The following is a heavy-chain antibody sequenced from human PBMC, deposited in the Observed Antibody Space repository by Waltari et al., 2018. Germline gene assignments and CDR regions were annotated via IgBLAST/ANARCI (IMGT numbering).Heavy chain of an antibody. V-gene: IGHV4-34*01. CDR1: GGSFCGYY. J-gene: IGHJ3*02. Sequence: QVQLQQWGAGLLKPSETLTLTCDVYGGSFCGYYWSWHRTPPGTGLEWIGEINHSGSTNYNPSLKSRVTISVDTSKNQFSLKLSSVTAADTAVYYCARSRHLMITFGGVIADAFDIWGQGTMVTVSS. CDR3: ARSRHLMITFGGVIADAFDI. D-gene: IGHD3-16*02. CDR2: INHSGST.